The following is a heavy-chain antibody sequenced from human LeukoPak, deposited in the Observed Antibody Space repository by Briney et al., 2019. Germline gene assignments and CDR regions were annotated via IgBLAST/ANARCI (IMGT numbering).Heavy chain of an antibody. V-gene: IGHV4-34*01. CDR2: INHSGST. CDR3: ARVYSGYDWKDAFDI. D-gene: IGHD5-12*01. Sequence: SETLSLTCAVYGGSFSGYYWSWIRQPPGKGLEWIGEINHSGSTNYNPSLKSRVTISVDTSKNQFFLKLSSVTAADTAVYYCARVYSGYDWKDAFDIWGQGTMVTVSS. CDR1: GGSFSGYY. J-gene: IGHJ3*02.